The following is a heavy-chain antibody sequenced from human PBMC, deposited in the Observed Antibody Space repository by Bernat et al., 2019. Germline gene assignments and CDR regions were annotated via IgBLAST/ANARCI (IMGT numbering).Heavy chain of an antibody. CDR3: ARDGPRYCSGGSCYPYY. D-gene: IGHD2-15*01. V-gene: IGHV3-33*08. J-gene: IGHJ4*02. CDR1: GFTFSSYG. CDR2: IWYDGSNK. Sequence: VQLVESGGGLVKPGGSLRLSCAASGFTFSSYGMHWVRQAPGKGLEWVAVIWYDGSNKYYADSVKGRFTISRDNSKNTLYLQMNSLRAEDTAVYYCARDGPRYCSGGSCYPYYWGQGTLVTVSS.